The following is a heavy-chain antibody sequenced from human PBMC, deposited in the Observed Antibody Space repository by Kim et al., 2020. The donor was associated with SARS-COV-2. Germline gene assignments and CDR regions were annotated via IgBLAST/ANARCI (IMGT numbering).Heavy chain of an antibody. V-gene: IGHV3-66*01. CDR3: AGIAAAGSGVGN. D-gene: IGHD6-13*01. Sequence: YYADPVKGRFTISRDNSKNTLYLQMNSLRAEDTAVYYCAGIAAAGSGVGNWGQGTLVTVSS. J-gene: IGHJ4*02.